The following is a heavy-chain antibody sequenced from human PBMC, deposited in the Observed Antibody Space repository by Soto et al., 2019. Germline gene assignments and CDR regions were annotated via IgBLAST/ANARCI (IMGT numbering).Heavy chain of an antibody. CDR1: GDSVSSNSAA. CDR3: ARAPRFRYCTKGVCYTGRFDP. V-gene: IGHV6-1*01. J-gene: IGHJ5*02. Sequence: SQTLSLTCAISGDSVSSNSAAWNWIRQSPSRGPEWLGRTYYRSKWYNDYAVSVKSRITINPDTSKNQFSLQLNSVAPEDTAVYYCARAPRFRYCTKGVCYTGRFDPWGQGTLVTVSS. D-gene: IGHD2-8*01. CDR2: TYYRSKWYN.